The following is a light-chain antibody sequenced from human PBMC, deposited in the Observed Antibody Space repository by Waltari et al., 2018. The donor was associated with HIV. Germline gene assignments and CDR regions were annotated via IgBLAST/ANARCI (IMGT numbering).Light chain of an antibody. CDR1: QSVSSY. Sequence: EIVLTQSPATLSLSPGERATLSCRASQSVSSYLAWYQQKPGQAPRLLIYDASNRATGIPARFSGSGSGTVFTLTISSLEPEDFAVYYCQQRSNWPRLTFGGGTKVEIK. CDR2: DAS. CDR3: QQRSNWPRLT. J-gene: IGKJ4*01. V-gene: IGKV3-11*01.